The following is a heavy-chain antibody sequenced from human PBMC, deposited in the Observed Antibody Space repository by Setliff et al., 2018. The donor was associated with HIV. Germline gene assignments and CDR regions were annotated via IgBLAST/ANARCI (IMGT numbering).Heavy chain of an antibody. CDR1: GGTFSSYA. D-gene: IGHD3-16*01. V-gene: IGHV1-69*13. CDR2: IIPIFGTA. CDR3: ARDGGSNWFHGDAFDI. Sequence: SVKVSCKASGGTFSSYAISWVRQAPGQGLEWMGGIIPIFGTANYAQKFQGRVTITADESTSTAYMELSSLRSEDTAVYYCARDGGSNWFHGDAFDIWGQGTMVTVSS. J-gene: IGHJ3*02.